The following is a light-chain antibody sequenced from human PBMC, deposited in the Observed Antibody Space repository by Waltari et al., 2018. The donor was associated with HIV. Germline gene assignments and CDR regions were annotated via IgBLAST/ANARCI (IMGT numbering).Light chain of an antibody. V-gene: IGKV1-39*01. J-gene: IGKJ4*01. CDR2: AAS. CDR1: QSISSY. CDR3: QQSYSTLFT. Sequence: DIQMTQSPSCLSASVGDRVTITCRASQSISSYLNWYQQKPVKAPKLLIYAASSLQSGVPSRFSGSGSGTDFTLTISSLQPGDFATYYCQQSYSTLFTFGGGPKVEIK.